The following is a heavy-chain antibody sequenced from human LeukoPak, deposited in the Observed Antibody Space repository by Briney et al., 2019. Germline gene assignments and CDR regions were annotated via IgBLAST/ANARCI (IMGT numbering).Heavy chain of an antibody. CDR3: ARASYSYDISGWVPFDY. CDR1: GDSISSGDYY. J-gene: IGHJ4*02. CDR2: IYTSGST. V-gene: IGHV4-61*02. Sequence: SETLSLTCTVSGDSISSGDYYWSWIRQPAGKGLEWIGRIYTSGSTTYNPSLKSRVTISGDTSENQFSLRLSSVTAADTAVYYCARASYSYDISGWVPFDYWGQGTLVTVSS. D-gene: IGHD3-22*01.